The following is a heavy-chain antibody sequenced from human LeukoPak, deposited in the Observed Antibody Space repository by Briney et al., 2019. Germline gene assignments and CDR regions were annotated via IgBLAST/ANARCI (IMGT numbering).Heavy chain of an antibody. D-gene: IGHD4-23*01. Sequence: SETPSLTCTVSGGSISSSYWNWIRQPPGKGLELIGSIYYSGNSNYNPSLKSRVTISVDTSKNQFSLKLNSVTAADMAVYYCARDLGTTVVTPDYFDLWGRGTLVTVSS. J-gene: IGHJ2*01. CDR1: GGSISSSY. V-gene: IGHV4-59*01. CDR2: IYYSGNS. CDR3: ARDLGTTVVTPDYFDL.